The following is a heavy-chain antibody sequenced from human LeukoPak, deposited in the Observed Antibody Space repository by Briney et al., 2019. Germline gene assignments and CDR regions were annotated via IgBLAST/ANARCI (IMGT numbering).Heavy chain of an antibody. D-gene: IGHD3-3*01. J-gene: IGHJ4*02. CDR1: GFTFSNAW. V-gene: IGHV3-15*01. CDR2: INSKTDGGTT. Sequence: MTGGSLRLSCAASGFTFSNAWMSWVRQAPGKGLEWVGRINSKTDGGTTDYAAPVKGRFTISRDDSKNTLYLQMNSLKTEDTAVYYCTTIPELRFLEWLLPFDYWGQGTLVTVSS. CDR3: TTIPELRFLEWLLPFDY.